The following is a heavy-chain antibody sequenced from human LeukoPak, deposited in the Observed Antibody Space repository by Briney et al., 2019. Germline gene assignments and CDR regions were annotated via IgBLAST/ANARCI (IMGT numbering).Heavy chain of an antibody. V-gene: IGHV3-7*03. Sequence: PGGSLRLSCAASGFIIFKSWMIWVRQAPGKGLEWVAIIKQDASETYYGDSVKGRFTISRDNAKNSIYLHMRSLRVEDTAVYYCARVAGEASGYHPFDIWGQGTMVTASS. D-gene: IGHD3-22*01. CDR1: GFIIFKSW. J-gene: IGHJ3*02. CDR3: ARVAGEASGYHPFDI. CDR2: IKQDASET.